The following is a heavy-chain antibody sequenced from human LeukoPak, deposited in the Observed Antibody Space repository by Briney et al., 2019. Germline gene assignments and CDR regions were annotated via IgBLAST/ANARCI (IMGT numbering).Heavy chain of an antibody. V-gene: IGHV3-21*01. CDR2: ISSSSSYI. Sequence: GGSLRLSCAASGFTFSSYSMKWVRQAPGKGLKWVSSISSSSSYIYYADSVKGRFTISRDNAKNSLYLQMNSLRAEDTAVYYCARDAHYDFWSGYYSTWPLGYWGQGTLVTVSS. J-gene: IGHJ4*02. D-gene: IGHD3-3*01. CDR1: GFTFSSYS. CDR3: ARDAHYDFWSGYYSTWPLGY.